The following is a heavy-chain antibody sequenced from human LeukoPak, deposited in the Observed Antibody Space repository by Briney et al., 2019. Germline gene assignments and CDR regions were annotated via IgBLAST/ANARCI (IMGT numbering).Heavy chain of an antibody. J-gene: IGHJ4*02. CDR1: GYTFTNNY. D-gene: IGHD4-23*01. CDR2: FNPGTGGT. CDR3: AREIEAEGKTFDY. Sequence: ASVKVSCKTSGYTFTNNYIHYVRQAPGQGLEWMGIFNPGTGGTRYAQRFQGRITLTGDTSTRTVDMDLSSLRSEDTAVYFCAREIEAEGKTFDYWGQGTLVTVSS. V-gene: IGHV1-46*01.